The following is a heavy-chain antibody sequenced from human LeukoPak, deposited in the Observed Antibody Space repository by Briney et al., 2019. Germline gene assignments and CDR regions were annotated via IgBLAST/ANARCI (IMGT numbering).Heavy chain of an antibody. CDR3: ARDLSLGRQNYGEPFDY. Sequence: ASVKVSCKTSGYAFTNYGISWVRQAPGQGPEWMGWISGYNGNTNYVQKFQGRVTMTTDTSTSTAYMELRSLRSDDTAVHYCARDLSLGRQNYGEPFDYWGQGTLVTVSS. J-gene: IGHJ4*02. V-gene: IGHV1-18*01. CDR1: GYAFTNYG. CDR2: ISGYNGNT. D-gene: IGHD4-17*01.